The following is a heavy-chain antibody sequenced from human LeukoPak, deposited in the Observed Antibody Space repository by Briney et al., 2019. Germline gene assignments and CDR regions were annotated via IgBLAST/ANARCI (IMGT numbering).Heavy chain of an antibody. D-gene: IGHD3-22*01. CDR3: ARDSSGFYYYDYGMDV. CDR1: GFTFSSYW. J-gene: IGHJ6*02. CDR2: IKQDGSEK. V-gene: IGHV3-7*01. Sequence: GGSLRLSCAASGFTFSSYWMSWVRQAPGKGLEWVANIKQDGSEKYYVDSVKGRFTISRDNAKNSLYLQMNSLRAEDTAVYYCARDSSGFYYYDYGMDVWGQGTTVTVSS.